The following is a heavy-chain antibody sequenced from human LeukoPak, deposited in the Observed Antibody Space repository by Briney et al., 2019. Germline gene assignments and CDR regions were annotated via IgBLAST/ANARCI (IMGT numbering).Heavy chain of an antibody. Sequence: ASVTVSCKASGYTFTSYGLSWVRQAPGQGLEWMGWISAYNGITNYAQKLQGRVTMTTDTSTSTAYMELRSLRSDDTAVYYCAREGPSGSYHTSGDFDYWGQGTLVTVSS. CDR3: AREGPSGSYHTSGDFDY. CDR1: GYTFTSYG. D-gene: IGHD1-26*01. V-gene: IGHV1-18*01. CDR2: ISAYNGIT. J-gene: IGHJ4*02.